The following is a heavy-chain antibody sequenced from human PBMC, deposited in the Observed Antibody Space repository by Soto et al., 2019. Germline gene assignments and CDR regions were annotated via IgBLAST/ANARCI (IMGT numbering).Heavy chain of an antibody. V-gene: IGHV1-69*13. CDR3: ARGGALGIYSSGWYSY. D-gene: IGHD6-19*01. CDR1: GGTFSSYA. CDR2: IIPLFGTA. J-gene: IGHJ4*02. Sequence: SVKVSCKASGGTFSSYAISWVRQAPGQGLEWMGGIIPLFGTANYAQKFQGRVTITADESTSTAYMELSSLRSEDTAVYYCARGGALGIYSSGWYSYWGQGTLVTVS.